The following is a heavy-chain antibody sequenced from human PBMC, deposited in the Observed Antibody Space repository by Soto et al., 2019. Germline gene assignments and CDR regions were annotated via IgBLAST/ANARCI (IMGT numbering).Heavy chain of an antibody. CDR1: GFTFSSYG. CDR2: IWYDGSNK. V-gene: IGHV3-33*01. D-gene: IGHD2-2*01. J-gene: IGHJ4*02. Sequence: GGFLRLSCAASGFTFSSYGMHWVRQAPGKGLEWVAVIWYDGSNKYYADSVKGRFTISRDNSKNTLYLQMNSLRAEDTAVYYCARAEEYCSSTSCYELDYWGQGTLVTVSS. CDR3: ARAEEYCSSTSCYELDY.